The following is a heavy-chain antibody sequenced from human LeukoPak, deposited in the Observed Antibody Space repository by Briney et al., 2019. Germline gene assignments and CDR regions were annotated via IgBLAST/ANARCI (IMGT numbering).Heavy chain of an antibody. V-gene: IGHV3-53*01. Sequence: GGSLRLSCAASGFTVTTNDMTWVRQAPGKGLEWVSVLYSDGNTKYADSVQGRFTISRDNSKNTLYLEMNSLSPDDTAVYYCAKGVEPLAANTLAYWGQGTLVTVSS. CDR1: GFTVTTND. D-gene: IGHD1-14*01. J-gene: IGHJ4*02. CDR2: LYSDGNT. CDR3: AKGVEPLAANTLAY.